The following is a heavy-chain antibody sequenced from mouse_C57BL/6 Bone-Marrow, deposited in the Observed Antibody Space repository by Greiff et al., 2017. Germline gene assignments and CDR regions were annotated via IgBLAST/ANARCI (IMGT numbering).Heavy chain of an antibody. V-gene: IGHV5-17*01. J-gene: IGHJ4*01. D-gene: IGHD1-3*01. Sequence: KLVESGGGLVKPGGSLKLSCAASGFTFSDYGMHWVRQAPEKGLEWVAYISSGSSTIYYADTVKGRFTISRDNAKNTLFLQMTSLRSEDTAMYYCASSGLAMDYWGQGTSVTVSS. CDR1: GFTFSDYG. CDR2: ISSGSSTI. CDR3: ASSGLAMDY.